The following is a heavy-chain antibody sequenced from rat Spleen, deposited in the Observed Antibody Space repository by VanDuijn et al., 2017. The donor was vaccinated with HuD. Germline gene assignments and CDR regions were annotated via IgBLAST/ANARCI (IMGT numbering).Heavy chain of an antibody. V-gene: IGHV2-45*01. J-gene: IGHJ2*01. D-gene: IGHD1-2*01. Sequence: QVQLMESGPGLVQPSETLSLTCTVSGFSLTSYSVHWVRQPPGKGLEWMGVMWSGGTTDYNSNLKSRLSISRDTSKNQIFLKMNSLQSEDTATYYCARDSTYASLDYWGQGVTVTVSS. CDR3: ARDSTYASLDY. CDR2: MWSGGTT. CDR1: GFSLTSYS.